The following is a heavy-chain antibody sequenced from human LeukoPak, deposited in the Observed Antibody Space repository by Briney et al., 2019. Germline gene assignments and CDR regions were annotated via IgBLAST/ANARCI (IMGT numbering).Heavy chain of an antibody. Sequence: ASVKVSCKASGYSFTGYSMHWVRQAPGQGLEWMGWINPNSGDTNYAQRFQGRVTMTRDTSISTAYMELSRLRSDDTAVYYCARGDFWSGYYDYWGQGTLATVSS. CDR3: ARGDFWSGYYDY. V-gene: IGHV1-2*02. CDR1: GYSFTGYS. J-gene: IGHJ4*02. CDR2: INPNSGDT. D-gene: IGHD3-3*01.